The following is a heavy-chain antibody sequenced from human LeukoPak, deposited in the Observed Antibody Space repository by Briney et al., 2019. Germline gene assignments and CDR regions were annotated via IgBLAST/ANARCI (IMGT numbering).Heavy chain of an antibody. D-gene: IGHD3-3*01. CDR2: IYYSGST. CDR1: GGSISSSSYY. CDR3: AREDRYYDFWSGYYKSANFDY. V-gene: IGHV4-39*02. Sequence: SETLSLTCTVSGGSISSSSYYWGWIRQPPGKGLEWIGSIYYSGSTYYNPSLKSRVTISVDTSKNQFSLKLSSVTAADTAVYYCAREDRYYDFWSGYYKSANFDYWGQGTLVTVSS. J-gene: IGHJ4*02.